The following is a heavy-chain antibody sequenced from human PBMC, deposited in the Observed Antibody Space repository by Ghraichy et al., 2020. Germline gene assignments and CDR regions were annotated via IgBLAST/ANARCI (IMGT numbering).Heavy chain of an antibody. V-gene: IGHV3-30*02. D-gene: IGHD7-27*01. CDR3: AKGLGIARGFDY. J-gene: IGHJ4*02. Sequence: GGSLRLSCAASGFTFSSYGMHWVRQAPGKGLEWVAFIRYDGSNKYYADSVKGRFTISRDNSKNTLYLQMNSLRAEDTAVYYCAKGLGIARGFDYWGQGTLVTVSS. CDR1: GFTFSSYG. CDR2: IRYDGSNK.